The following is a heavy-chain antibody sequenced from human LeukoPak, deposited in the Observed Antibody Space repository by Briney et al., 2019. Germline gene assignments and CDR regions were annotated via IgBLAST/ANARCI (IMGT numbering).Heavy chain of an antibody. CDR2: IIPIFGTA. J-gene: IGHJ4*02. Sequence: ASVKVSCKASGGTFSSYAISWVRQAPGQGPEWMGGIIPIFGTANYAQKFQGRVTITANESTSTAYMELSSLRSEDTAVYYCARQRGIYFDYWGQGTLVTVSS. V-gene: IGHV1-69*13. CDR3: ARQRGIYFDY. D-gene: IGHD3-3*02. CDR1: GGTFSSYA.